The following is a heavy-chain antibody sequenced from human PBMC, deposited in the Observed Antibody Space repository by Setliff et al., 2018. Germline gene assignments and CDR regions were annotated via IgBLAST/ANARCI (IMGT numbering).Heavy chain of an antibody. Sequence: SETLSLTCTVSGGSMNGHYWSWIRQPPGKGLEWIGYIYYSGSTNYNPSLKSRVTISVDTSKNQFSLKLSSVTAADTAVYYCARLSYYGSGSYYDFDPWGQGTLVTVLL. CDR2: IYYSGST. D-gene: IGHD3-10*01. J-gene: IGHJ5*02. V-gene: IGHV4-59*11. CDR3: ARLSYYGSGSYYDFDP. CDR1: GGSMNGHY.